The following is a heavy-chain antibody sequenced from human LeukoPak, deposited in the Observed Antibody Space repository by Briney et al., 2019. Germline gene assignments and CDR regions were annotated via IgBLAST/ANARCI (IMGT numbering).Heavy chain of an antibody. D-gene: IGHD6-13*01. J-gene: IGHJ3*02. CDR2: ISSSSSYI. CDR3: ARDNFQTRYIAAAGYTPSDAFDI. Sequence: TGGSLRLSCAASGFTFSSYSMNWVRQAPGKGLEWVSSISSSSSYIYYADSVKGRFTISRDNAKNSLYLQMNSLRAEDTAVYYCARDNFQTRYIAAAGYTPSDAFDIWGQGTMVTVSS. V-gene: IGHV3-21*01. CDR1: GFTFSSYS.